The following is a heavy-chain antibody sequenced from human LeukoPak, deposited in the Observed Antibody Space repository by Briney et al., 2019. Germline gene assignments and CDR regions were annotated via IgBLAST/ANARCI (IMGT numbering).Heavy chain of an antibody. J-gene: IGHJ6*03. CDR1: GYTFTGYY. Sequence: SVKVSCKASGYTFTGYYMHWVRQAPGQGLEWMGGIIPIFGTANYAQKFQGRVTITADESTSTAYMELSSLRSEDTAVYYCARNYLVSGYYYYCYMDVWGKGTTVTVSS. CDR3: ARNYLVSGYYYYCYMDV. D-gene: IGHD5/OR15-5a*01. CDR2: IIPIFGTA. V-gene: IGHV1-69*13.